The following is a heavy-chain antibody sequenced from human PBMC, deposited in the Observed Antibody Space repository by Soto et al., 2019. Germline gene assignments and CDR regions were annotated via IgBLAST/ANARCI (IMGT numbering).Heavy chain of an antibody. J-gene: IGHJ5*02. CDR3: ARGYCTTTSCDPWFDP. D-gene: IGHD2-2*01. Sequence: GESLKISCTGVGYSFTSYWIGWVRQMPGKGLEWMGIIYPGDSDTRYSPSFQGQVTISADKSITTAYLQWSSLKASDTAMYYCARGYCTTTSCDPWFDPWGQGTMGTVSS. CDR2: IYPGDSDT. CDR1: GYSFTSYW. V-gene: IGHV5-51*01.